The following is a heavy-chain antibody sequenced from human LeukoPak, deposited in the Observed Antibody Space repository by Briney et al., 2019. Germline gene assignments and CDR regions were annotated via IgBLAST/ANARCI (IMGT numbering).Heavy chain of an antibody. V-gene: IGHV1-2*02. Sequence: ASVKVSCKASGGTFSSYAISWVRQAPGQGLEWMGWINPNSGGTNYAQKFQGRVTMTRDTSISTAYMELSRLRSDDTAVYYCARGRGSYNAFDIWGQGTMVTVSP. CDR3: ARGRGSYNAFDI. CDR2: INPNSGGT. J-gene: IGHJ3*02. CDR1: GGTFSSYA. D-gene: IGHD1-26*01.